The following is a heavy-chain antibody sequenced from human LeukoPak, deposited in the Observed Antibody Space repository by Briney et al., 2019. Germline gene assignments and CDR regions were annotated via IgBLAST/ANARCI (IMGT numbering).Heavy chain of an antibody. J-gene: IGHJ4*02. CDR3: ARVRRDGYNQNYFDY. Sequence: SVKVSCKASGGTFSSYAISWVRQAPGQGLEWMGRIIPIFGTANCAQKFQGRVTITTDESTSTAYMELSSLRFEDTAVYYCARVRRDGYNQNYFDYWGQGTLVTVSS. V-gene: IGHV1-69*05. D-gene: IGHD5-24*01. CDR1: GGTFSSYA. CDR2: IIPIFGTA.